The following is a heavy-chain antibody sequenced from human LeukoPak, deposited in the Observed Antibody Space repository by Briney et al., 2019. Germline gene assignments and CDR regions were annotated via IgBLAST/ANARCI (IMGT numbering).Heavy chain of an antibody. Sequence: ASETLSLTCTVSGGSISSSSYYWGWIRQPPGKGLEWIGSIYYSGSTYYNPSLKSRVTISVDTSKNQFSLKLSSVTAADTAVYYCARDGSTSSGFYDYYYYGMDVWGQGTTVTVSS. CDR3: ARDGSTSSGFYDYYYYGMDV. CDR2: IYYSGST. J-gene: IGHJ6*02. V-gene: IGHV4-39*07. CDR1: GGSISSSSYY. D-gene: IGHD3-22*01.